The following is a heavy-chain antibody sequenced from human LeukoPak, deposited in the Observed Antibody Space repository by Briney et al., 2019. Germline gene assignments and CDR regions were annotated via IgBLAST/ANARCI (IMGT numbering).Heavy chain of an antibody. CDR2: ISGSGGST. D-gene: IGHD4-23*01. Sequence: GGSLRLSCAASGFTFSSYAMSWVRQAPGKGLEWVSVISGSGGSTYYADSVKGRFTISRDNSKNTLYLQMNSLRAEDTAVYYCARKTTVVTPFDYWGQGTLVTVSS. CDR3: ARKTTVVTPFDY. V-gene: IGHV3-23*01. CDR1: GFTFSSYA. J-gene: IGHJ4*02.